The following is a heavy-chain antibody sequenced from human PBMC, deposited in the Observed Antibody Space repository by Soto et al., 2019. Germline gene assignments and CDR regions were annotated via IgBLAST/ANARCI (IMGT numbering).Heavy chain of an antibody. CDR1: GGSFSGYY. CDR3: ASSPDVDNPPGYSYGLVQFGY. Sequence: SSETLSLTCAVYGGSFSGYYWSWIRQPPGKGLEWIGEINHSGSTNYNPSLKSRVTISVDTSKNQFSLKLSSVTAADTAVYYCASSPDVDNPPGYSYGLVQFGYWGQGTLGT. D-gene: IGHD5-18*01. V-gene: IGHV4-34*01. J-gene: IGHJ4*02. CDR2: INHSGST.